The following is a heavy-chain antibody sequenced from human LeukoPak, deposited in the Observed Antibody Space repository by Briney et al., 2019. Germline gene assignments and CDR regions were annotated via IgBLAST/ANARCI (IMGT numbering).Heavy chain of an antibody. CDR2: MNPNSGNT. CDR3: ARDILSGDTLTFYDYVWGSYRKRTSWLDP. Sequence: GASVKVSCKASGYTFTSYDINWVRQATGQGLEWMGWMNPNSGNTGYAQKFQGRVTMTRNTSISTAYMELSSLRSEDTAVYYCARDILSGDTLTFYDYVWGSYRKRTSWLDPWGQGTLVTVSS. V-gene: IGHV1-8*01. J-gene: IGHJ5*02. D-gene: IGHD3-16*02. CDR1: GYTFTSYD.